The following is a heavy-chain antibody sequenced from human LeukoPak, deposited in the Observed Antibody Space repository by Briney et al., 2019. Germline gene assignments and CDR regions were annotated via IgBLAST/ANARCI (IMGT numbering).Heavy chain of an antibody. Sequence: SETLSLTCTVSGYSISSGYYWGWIRQPPGKGLEWIGSIYHSGSTYHNPSLKSRVTISVDTSKNQFSLKLSSVTAADTAVYYCARDFFGVVVPAAIWFDPWGQGTLVTVSS. V-gene: IGHV4-38-2*02. CDR3: ARDFFGVVVPAAIWFDP. CDR2: IYHSGST. D-gene: IGHD2-2*01. CDR1: GYSISSGYY. J-gene: IGHJ5*02.